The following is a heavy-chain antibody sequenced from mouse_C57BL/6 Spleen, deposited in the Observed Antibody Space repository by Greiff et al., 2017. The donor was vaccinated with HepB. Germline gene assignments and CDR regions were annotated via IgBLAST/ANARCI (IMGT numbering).Heavy chain of an antibody. CDR1: GYTFTDYY. Sequence: QVQLKESGAELVRPGASVKLSCKASGYTFTDYYINWVKQRPGQGLEWIARIYPGSGNTYYNEKFKGKATLTAEKSSSTAYMQLSSLTSEDSAVFFCAYGSGAYWGRGALVTVSA. V-gene: IGHV1-76*01. D-gene: IGHD1-1*01. CDR2: IYPGSGNT. J-gene: IGHJ3*01. CDR3: AYGSGAY.